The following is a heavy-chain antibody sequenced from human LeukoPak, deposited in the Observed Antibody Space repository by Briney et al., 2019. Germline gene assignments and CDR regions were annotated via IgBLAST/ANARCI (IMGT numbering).Heavy chain of an antibody. D-gene: IGHD1-26*01. CDR1: GFTFSNAW. CDR3: ARVIVFRGYMDV. V-gene: IGHV3-21*01. J-gene: IGHJ6*03. Sequence: KTVGSLRLSCAASGFTFSNAWTNGVRQAPGKGLEWASSISSSSSYIYYADSVKGRFTISRDNAKNSLYLQMNSLRAEDTAVYYCARVIVFRGYMDVWGKGTTVTVSS. CDR2: ISSSSSYI.